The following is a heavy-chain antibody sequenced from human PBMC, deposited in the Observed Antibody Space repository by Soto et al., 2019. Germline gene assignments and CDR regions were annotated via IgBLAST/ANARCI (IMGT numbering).Heavy chain of an antibody. V-gene: IGHV4-31*03. J-gene: IGHJ6*03. CDR2: IYYSGST. CDR1: GGSISSGGYY. Sequence: QVQLQESGPGLVKPSQTLSLTCTVSGGSISSGGYYWSWIRQHPGKGLEWIGYIYYSGSTYYNPSLKSRVTISVDTSKNQFSLKLSSVTAADTAVYYCARAGREYYDFWSGTGGWYMDVWGKGTTVTVSS. D-gene: IGHD3-3*01. CDR3: ARAGREYYDFWSGTGGWYMDV.